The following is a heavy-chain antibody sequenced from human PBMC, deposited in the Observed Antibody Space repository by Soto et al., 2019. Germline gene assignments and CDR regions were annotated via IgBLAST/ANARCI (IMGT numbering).Heavy chain of an antibody. J-gene: IGHJ1*01. CDR1: GFAFNSDA. V-gene: IGHV3-23*01. CDR2: ISGGGGAA. Sequence: EVQLLESGGGLVQPGGSLRLSCVASGFAFNSDALTWVRQAPGKGLEWGSSISGGGGAAFYADSVRDRFSNSKDKSTNTLYLQMNSLRVEDTALYFCARGRIAPAYFQFWGPGTPVCVSS. CDR3: ARGRIAPAYFQF. D-gene: IGHD6-13*01.